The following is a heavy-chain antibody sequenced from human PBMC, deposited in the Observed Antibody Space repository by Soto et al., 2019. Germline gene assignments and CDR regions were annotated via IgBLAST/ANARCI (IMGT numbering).Heavy chain of an antibody. CDR2: ISGSGGST. V-gene: IGHV3-23*01. Sequence: EVQLLESGGGLVQPGGSLRLSCAASGFTFSSYAMSWVRQAPGKGLEWVSAISGSGGSTYYADSVKGRFTISRDNSTNTLYLQMTSLRAEDTAVYYCANDSRDCSGGSCYLIAEYFQHWGQGTLVTVSS. CDR1: GFTFSSYA. CDR3: ANDSRDCSGGSCYLIAEYFQH. J-gene: IGHJ1*01. D-gene: IGHD2-15*01.